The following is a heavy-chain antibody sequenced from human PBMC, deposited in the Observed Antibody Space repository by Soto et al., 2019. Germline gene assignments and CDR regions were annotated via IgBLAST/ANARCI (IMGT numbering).Heavy chain of an antibody. D-gene: IGHD5-12*01. V-gene: IGHV4-30-4*01. CDR3: ARYGGYEGLRFDP. Sequence: QVQLQESGPGLVKPSQTLSLTCTVSRGSISSGDYYWSWIRQPPGKGLEWIGYIYYSGSTYCNTSLKSRVTISVDTSKNQFSLKLSSVTAADTAVFYCARYGGYEGLRFDPWGQGTLVTVSS. CDR2: IYYSGST. J-gene: IGHJ5*02. CDR1: RGSISSGDYY.